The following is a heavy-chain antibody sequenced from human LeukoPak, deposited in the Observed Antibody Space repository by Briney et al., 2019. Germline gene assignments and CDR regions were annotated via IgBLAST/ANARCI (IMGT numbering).Heavy chain of an antibody. CDR3: ARDRDSSGWYFDY. Sequence: GRSLRLSCAASGFTFDDYAMHWVRQAPGKGLEWVANIKQDGGDEHYVDSVKGRFTISRDNAKNSLYLQMNNLRAEDTAVYYCARDRDSSGWYFDYWAREPWSPSPQ. D-gene: IGHD6-19*01. J-gene: IGHJ4*02. CDR1: GFTFDDYA. V-gene: IGHV3-7*03. CDR2: IKQDGGDE.